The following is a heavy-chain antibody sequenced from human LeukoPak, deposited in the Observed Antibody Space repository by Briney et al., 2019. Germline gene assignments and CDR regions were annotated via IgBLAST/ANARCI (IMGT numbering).Heavy chain of an antibody. D-gene: IGHD4-17*01. CDR2: ISYDGSNK. CDR3: ARDLKTTVTAFGY. CDR1: GFTFSSYV. J-gene: IGHJ4*02. V-gene: IGHV3-30*03. Sequence: GGSLRLSCAASGFTFSSYVMHWVRQAPGKGLEWVAFISYDGSNKYYADSVKGRCTISRDNSKNTVYLQMNSLRAEDTAVYYCARDLKTTVTAFGYWGQGTLVTVSS.